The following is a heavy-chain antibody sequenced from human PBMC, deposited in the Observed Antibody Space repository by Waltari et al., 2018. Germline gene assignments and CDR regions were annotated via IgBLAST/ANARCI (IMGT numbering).Heavy chain of an antibody. Sequence: QVQLQGSGPGLVKPSETLSLTCAVSGYSISSGYYWGWIRQPPGKGLEWIGSIYHSGSTYYNPSLKSRVTISVDTSKNQFSLKLSSVTAADTAVYYCARRGLIGAHYYDSSGYYLDAFDIWGQGTMVTVSS. V-gene: IGHV4-38-2*01. CDR3: ARRGLIGAHYYDSSGYYLDAFDI. J-gene: IGHJ3*02. CDR1: GYSISSGYY. D-gene: IGHD3-22*01. CDR2: IYHSGST.